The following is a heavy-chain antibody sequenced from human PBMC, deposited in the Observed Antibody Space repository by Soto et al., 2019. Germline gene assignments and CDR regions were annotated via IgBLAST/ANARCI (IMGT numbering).Heavy chain of an antibody. CDR2: IFHSART. J-gene: IGHJ4*02. CDR3: ARGLKWPDF. Sequence: SETLSLTCTVSGDSITSGRGYRTWVRQHPGRGLEWLGYIFHSARTYYSPSLSSRLTLSIDTSNNPLSLNLRSLTAADTAVCYCARGLKWPDFWGRGTQANIS. D-gene: IGHD5-12*01. CDR1: GDSITSGRGY. V-gene: IGHV4-31*03.